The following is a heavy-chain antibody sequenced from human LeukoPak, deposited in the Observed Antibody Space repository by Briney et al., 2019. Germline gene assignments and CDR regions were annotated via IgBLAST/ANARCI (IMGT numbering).Heavy chain of an antibody. V-gene: IGHV1-46*01. CDR3: ARENIAAAGNDGYYYYGMDV. J-gene: IGHJ6*02. CDR2: INPSGGST. Sequence: ASVKVSCKASGYTFTSYYMHWVRQAPGQGLEWMGIINPSGGSTSYAQKFQGRVTMTRDTSTRTVYMELSSLRSEDTAVYYCARENIAAAGNDGYYYYGMDVWGQGTTVTVSS. CDR1: GYTFTSYY. D-gene: IGHD6-13*01.